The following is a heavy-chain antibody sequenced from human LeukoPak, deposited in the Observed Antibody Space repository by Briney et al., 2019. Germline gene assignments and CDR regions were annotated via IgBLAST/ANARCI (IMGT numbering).Heavy chain of an antibody. CDR1: GYTFTGYY. CDR3: ARDLANANFDC. CDR2: INPNSGDT. Sequence: ASVKVSCKASGYTFTGYYMNWVRQAPGQGLEWMGWINPNSGDTHYVQKFQGRVTVTRDTSISTAYMELSRLRSDDTAVYYCARDLANANFDCWGQGTLVTVSS. J-gene: IGHJ4*02. V-gene: IGHV1-2*02.